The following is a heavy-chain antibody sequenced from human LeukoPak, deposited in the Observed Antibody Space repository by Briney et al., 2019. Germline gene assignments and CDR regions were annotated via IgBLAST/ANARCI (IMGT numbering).Heavy chain of an antibody. V-gene: IGHV4-59*01. J-gene: IGHJ4*02. CDR1: GGSISSYY. CDR3: TRVSIHGYSDY. D-gene: IGHD3-16*02. Sequence: PPETLSLTCTVSGGSISSYYWSWMRQPPGKGLEWIGYIFYSGSTKYNPSLKSRVSISVDMSRSQFSLKLNSVTAADTAMYYCTRVSIHGYSDYWGQGTLVTVSS. CDR2: IFYSGST.